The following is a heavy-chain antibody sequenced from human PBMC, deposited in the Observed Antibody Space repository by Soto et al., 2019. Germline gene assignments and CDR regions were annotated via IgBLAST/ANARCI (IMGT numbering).Heavy chain of an antibody. CDR1: GFTFTNYA. J-gene: IGHJ4*02. D-gene: IGHD1-7*01. CDR2: IVGEDSVKGR. V-gene: IGHV3-23*01. Sequence: EVQLLESGGGLVQPGGSLRLSCAASGFTFTNYAMSWVRQAPGKGLEWVAGIVGEDSVKGRFYADSVKGRFTISRDNSKNTLSLQMNSLRAEDTAVYYCAKARLELRPSSFDYWGQGTLVTVSS. CDR3: AKARLELRPSSFDY.